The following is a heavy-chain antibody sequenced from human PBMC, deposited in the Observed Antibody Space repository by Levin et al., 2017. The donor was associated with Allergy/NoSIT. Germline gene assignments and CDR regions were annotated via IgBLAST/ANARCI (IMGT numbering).Heavy chain of an antibody. V-gene: IGHV3-9*01. D-gene: IGHD1-26*01. CDR2: IDWNSGTV. CDR1: GFTFDDFA. CDR3: VKGFGATVPAGMDV. Sequence: LSLTCAASGFTFDDFAMHWVRQGPWKGLEWVSIIDWNSGTVDYAASVTGRFTISRDNAKNSVYLEMNALSAEHTAFYYCVKGFGATVPAGMDVWGPGTTVIVSS. J-gene: IGHJ6*02.